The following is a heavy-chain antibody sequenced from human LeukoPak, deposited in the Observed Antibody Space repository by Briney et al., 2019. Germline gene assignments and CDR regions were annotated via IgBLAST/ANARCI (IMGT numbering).Heavy chain of an antibody. J-gene: IGHJ6*03. D-gene: IGHD2-8*01. V-gene: IGHV1-24*01. CDR2: FDPEDGET. CDR1: GYTLTELS. Sequence: ASVKVSCKVSGYTLTELSMHWVRQAPGKGLEWMGGFDPEDGETIYAQKFQGRVTMTEDTSTDTAYMELSSPRSEDTAVYYCARGGRDVLTGQVYYYMDVWGKGTTVTIYS. CDR3: ARGGRDVLTGQVYYYMDV.